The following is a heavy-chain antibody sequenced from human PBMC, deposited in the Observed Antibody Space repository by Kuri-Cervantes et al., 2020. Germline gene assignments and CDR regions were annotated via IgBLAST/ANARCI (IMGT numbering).Heavy chain of an antibody. J-gene: IGHJ4*02. CDR1: GFTFSSYG. CDR2: ISYDGSNK. D-gene: IGHD3-3*01. V-gene: IGHV3-30*18. CDR3: ANEGALYYDFWSAKVMV. Sequence: GGSLRLSCAASGFTFSSYGMHWVRQAPGKGLEWVAVISYDGSNKYYADSVKGRFTISRDNSKNTLHLQMNSLRAEDTAVYYCANEGALYYDFWSAKVMVWGQGTLVTVSS.